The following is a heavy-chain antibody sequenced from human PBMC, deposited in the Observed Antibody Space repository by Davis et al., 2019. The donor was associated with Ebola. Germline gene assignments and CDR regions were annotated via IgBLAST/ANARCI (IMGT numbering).Heavy chain of an antibody. CDR3: ARDGIAAPRGDY. V-gene: IGHV1-18*01. Sequence: AASVKVSCKVSGYTLTDLSIHWLRQAPGQGLEWMGWISAYNGNTNYAQKLQGRVTMTTDTSTSTAYMELRSLRSDDTAVYYCARDGIAAPRGDYWGQGTLVTVSS. J-gene: IGHJ4*02. CDR2: ISAYNGNT. CDR1: GYTLTDLS. D-gene: IGHD6-25*01.